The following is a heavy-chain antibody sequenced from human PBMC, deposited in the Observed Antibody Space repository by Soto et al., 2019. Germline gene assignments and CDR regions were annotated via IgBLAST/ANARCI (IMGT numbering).Heavy chain of an antibody. J-gene: IGHJ3*01. V-gene: IGHV4-34*01. D-gene: IGHD6-19*01. CDR2: LNPSGST. CDR1: GGSFSGYY. CDR3: ARGREQWLVDAFDV. Sequence: SETLSLTCAVYGGSFSGYYWSWIRQPPGKGLEWIGELNPSGSTNYHPSLKSRVTISADTSKNQFSLRLNFVTAADRALYYCARGREQWLVDAFDVWGQGTMVTVSS.